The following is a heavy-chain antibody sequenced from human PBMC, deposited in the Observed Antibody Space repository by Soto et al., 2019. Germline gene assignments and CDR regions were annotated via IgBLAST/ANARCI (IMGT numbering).Heavy chain of an antibody. J-gene: IGHJ4*02. CDR2: INAGNGNT. V-gene: IGHV1-3*01. CDR3: AKESGDYYDSSGNDY. CDR1: GYTFTSYA. Sequence: ASGKVSCKASGYTFTSYAMHWVRQAPGQRLEWMGWINAGNGNTKYSQKFQGRVTITRDTSASTAYMELSSLRSEDTAVYYCAKESGDYYDSSGNDYWGQGTLVTVSS. D-gene: IGHD3-22*01.